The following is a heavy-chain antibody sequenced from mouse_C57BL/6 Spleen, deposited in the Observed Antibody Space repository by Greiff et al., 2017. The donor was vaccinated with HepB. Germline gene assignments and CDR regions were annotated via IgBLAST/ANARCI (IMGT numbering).Heavy chain of an antibody. J-gene: IGHJ2*01. V-gene: IGHV1-81*01. Sequence: QVQLQQSGAELARPGASVKLSCKASGYTFTSYGISWVKQRTGQGLEWIGEIYPRSGNTYYNEKFKGKATLTADKSSSTAYMELRSLTSEDSAVYFWARESYDYDDGYYFDDWGQGTTLTVSS. CDR2: IYPRSGNT. CDR1: GYTFTSYG. CDR3: ARESYDYDDGYYFDD. D-gene: IGHD2-4*01.